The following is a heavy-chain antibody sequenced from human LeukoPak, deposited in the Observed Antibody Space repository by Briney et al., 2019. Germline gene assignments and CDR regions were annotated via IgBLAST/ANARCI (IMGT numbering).Heavy chain of an antibody. J-gene: IGHJ4*02. CDR3: AKGTSSWHEFDY. D-gene: IGHD6-13*01. Sequence: GGSLRLSCAASGFTFDDYAMHWVRQAPGKGLEWVSLISWDGGSSYYADSVKGRFTISRDNSKNSLYLQMNSLRAEDTALYYCAKGTSSWHEFDYWGQGTLVTVSS. CDR2: ISWDGGSS. V-gene: IGHV3-43D*03. CDR1: GFTFDDYA.